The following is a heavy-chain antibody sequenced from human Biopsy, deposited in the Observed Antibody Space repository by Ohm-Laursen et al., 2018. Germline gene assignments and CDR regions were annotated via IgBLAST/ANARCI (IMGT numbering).Heavy chain of an antibody. CDR1: GGSISGSS. V-gene: IGHV4-59*08. CDR3: AKHGSGWTGDDAFHI. D-gene: IGHD6-19*01. Sequence: TLSLTCTVSGGSISGSSWSWIRQAPGKGLEWIGYITYSRDTNYNPSLKSRITISVDTSKNQFSLKLTSVTAADTAVYYCAKHGSGWTGDDAFHIWGQGTMVTVSS. CDR2: ITYSRDT. J-gene: IGHJ3*02.